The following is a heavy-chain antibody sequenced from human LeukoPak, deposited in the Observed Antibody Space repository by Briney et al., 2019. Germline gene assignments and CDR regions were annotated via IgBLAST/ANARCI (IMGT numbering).Heavy chain of an antibody. Sequence: ASVKVSCKASGYTFTSYGISWVRQAPGQGLEWMGWISAYNGNTNYAQKLQGRVTMTTDTSTSTAYMELRSLRSDDTAVYYCARELHIAVAGKVVAPNYFDYWGQGTLVTVSS. J-gene: IGHJ4*02. D-gene: IGHD6-19*01. CDR1: GYTFTSYG. V-gene: IGHV1-18*01. CDR3: ARELHIAVAGKVVAPNYFDY. CDR2: ISAYNGNT.